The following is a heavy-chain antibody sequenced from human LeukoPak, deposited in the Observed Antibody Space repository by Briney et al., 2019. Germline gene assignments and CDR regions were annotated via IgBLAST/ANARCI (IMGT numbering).Heavy chain of an antibody. D-gene: IGHD4-17*01. J-gene: IGHJ4*02. Sequence: SETLSLTRTVSGGSINSSSYYWGWIRQPPGKGLEWIGSIYYSGSTDYNPSLKSRVTISIDTSKNQFSLKLSSVTAADTAVYYCARDPYGDYVFDYWGQGTLVTVSS. CDR1: GGSINSSSYY. CDR3: ARDPYGDYVFDY. CDR2: IYYSGST. V-gene: IGHV4-39*07.